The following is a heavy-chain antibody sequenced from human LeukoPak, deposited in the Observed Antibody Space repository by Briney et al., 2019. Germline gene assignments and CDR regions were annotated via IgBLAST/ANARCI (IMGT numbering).Heavy chain of an antibody. CDR2: VYYSGST. Sequence: SETLSLTCTVSGGSFEHYFWSWIRQPPGKGLEWIGYVYYSGSTDYSPPLKSRLTISADTSKNQFSLKLSSVTATDTAVYYCASHRRSHGSEYWGQGTLVTVSS. J-gene: IGHJ4*02. CDR1: GGSFEHYF. V-gene: IGHV4-59*01. CDR3: ASHRRSHGSEY. D-gene: IGHD3-10*01.